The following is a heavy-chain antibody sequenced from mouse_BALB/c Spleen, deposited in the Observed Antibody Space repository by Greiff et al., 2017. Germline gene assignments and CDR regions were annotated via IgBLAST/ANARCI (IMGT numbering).Heavy chain of an antibody. V-gene: IGHV1-67*01. D-gene: IGHD1-1*01. CDR1: GYTFTDYA. CDR3: ARVLITTALYAMDY. J-gene: IGHJ4*01. CDR2: ISIYYDNT. Sequence: QVQLKESGPELVRPGESVKISCKGSGYTFTDYAMHWVKQSHAKSLEWIGVISIYYDNTNYNQKFKGKATMTVDKSSSTAYMELARLTSEDSAIYYCARVLITTALYAMDYWGQGTSVTVSS.